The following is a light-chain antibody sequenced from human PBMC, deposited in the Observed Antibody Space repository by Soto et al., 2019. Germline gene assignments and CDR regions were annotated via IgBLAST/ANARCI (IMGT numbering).Light chain of an antibody. Sequence: ITISCSGTTFDIGAYDYVSWYQQHPGKAPKVIIYAVSYRPSGVSNRFSGSKFGNTASLTTSDLQAEDEADYYCSSYTTSKTYVFGSGTKVTVL. CDR3: SSYTTSKTYV. V-gene: IGLV2-14*01. J-gene: IGLJ1*01. CDR1: TFDIGAYDY. CDR2: AVS.